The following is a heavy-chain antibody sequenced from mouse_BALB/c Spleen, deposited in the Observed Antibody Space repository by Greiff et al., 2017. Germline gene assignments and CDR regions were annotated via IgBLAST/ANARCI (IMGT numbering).Heavy chain of an antibody. D-gene: IGHD1-1*01. Sequence: EVKLMESGAELVRPGALVKLSCKASGFNIKDTYMHWVKQRPEQGLEWIGRIDPANGNTKYDPKFQGKATITADTSSNTAYLQLSSLTSEDTAVYYCARPPYYGSSYWFAYWGQGTLVTVSA. J-gene: IGHJ3*01. V-gene: IGHV14-3*02. CDR3: ARPPYYGSSYWFAY. CDR2: IDPANGNT. CDR1: GFNIKDTY.